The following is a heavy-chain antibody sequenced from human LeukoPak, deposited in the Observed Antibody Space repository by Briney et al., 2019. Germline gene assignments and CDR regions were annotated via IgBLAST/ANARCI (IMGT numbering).Heavy chain of an antibody. D-gene: IGHD2-2*01. CDR2: INARGDT. Sequence: SETLSLTCAMYGWSFNDYYWNWIRQPPGKGLEWIGEINARGDTNYNPSLKSRVTISVDTSKKQFSLRLTSMIAADTALYYCARGQVPAARGYNWFDPWGQGTLVTVSS. V-gene: IGHV4-34*01. CDR1: GWSFNDYY. J-gene: IGHJ5*02. CDR3: ARGQVPAARGYNWFDP.